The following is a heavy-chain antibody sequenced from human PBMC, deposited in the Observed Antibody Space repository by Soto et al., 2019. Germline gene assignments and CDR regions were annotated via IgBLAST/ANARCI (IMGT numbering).Heavy chain of an antibody. CDR3: ARQYYDSSGYYWSRDYSYGMDV. Sequence: ALVKGYCKASGYTFNSYYIHWVREETGQVVNWXEIYNPSVGSTLYAQKFQGRVTMTRDTSTRTVYMELSSLRSEDTRVYYCARQYYDSSGYYWSRDYSYGMDVWAQGTTVTVSS. D-gene: IGHD3-22*01. J-gene: IGHJ6*02. CDR1: GYTFNSYY. CDR2: YNPSVGST. V-gene: IGHV1-46*02.